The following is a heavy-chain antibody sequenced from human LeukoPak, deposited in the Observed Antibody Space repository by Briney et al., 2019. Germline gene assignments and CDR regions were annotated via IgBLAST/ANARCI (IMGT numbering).Heavy chain of an antibody. CDR3: ARHLGGGIYFDY. CDR1: APSLTSQY. CDR2: IYYSGTT. J-gene: IGHJ4*02. V-gene: IGHV4-59*08. D-gene: IGHD3-16*01. Sequence: SEPLSLTCTLSAPSLTSQYRGCHRQPQGKGMEWSGFIYYSGTTNYNPSLKSRVTISVDTSKNQFSLTLSSVTAADTAVYYCARHLGGGIYFDYWGQGTLVTVSS.